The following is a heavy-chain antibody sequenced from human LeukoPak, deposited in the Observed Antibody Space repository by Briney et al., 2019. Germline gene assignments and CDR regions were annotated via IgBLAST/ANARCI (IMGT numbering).Heavy chain of an antibody. Sequence: SETLSLTCAVYGGSFSGYYWSWIRQPPGKGLEWIGEINHSGSTNYNPSLKSRVTISVDTSKNQFSLEPSSVTAADTAVYYCARERLAMVRGVIPKEAWGWFDPWGQGTLVTVSS. J-gene: IGHJ5*02. CDR1: GGSFSGYY. V-gene: IGHV4-34*01. D-gene: IGHD3-10*01. CDR3: ARERLAMVRGVIPKEAWGWFDP. CDR2: INHSGST.